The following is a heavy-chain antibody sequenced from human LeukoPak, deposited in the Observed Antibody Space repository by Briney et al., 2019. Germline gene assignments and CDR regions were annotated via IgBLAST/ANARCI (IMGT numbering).Heavy chain of an antibody. D-gene: IGHD3-22*01. CDR2: INPNSGGT. V-gene: IGHV1-2*02. J-gene: IGHJ4*02. Sequence: ASVKVSCKASGYTFTGYYMHWVRQAPGQGLEWMGWINPNSGGTNYAQKFQGRVTMTRDTSISTAYMELSRLRSDDTAVYYCASVQPVTMKDSSFDYWGQGTLVTVSS. CDR3: ASVQPVTMKDSSFDY. CDR1: GYTFTGYY.